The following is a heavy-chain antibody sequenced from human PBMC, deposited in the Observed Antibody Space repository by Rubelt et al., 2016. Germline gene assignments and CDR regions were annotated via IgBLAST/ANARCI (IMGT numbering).Heavy chain of an antibody. D-gene: IGHD6-13*01. CDR3: ARGYSTSYYYFDF. CDR1: GASINISSYY. CDR2: IYSGGNT. J-gene: IGHJ4*02. V-gene: IGHV4-39*01. Sequence: QLQLQESGPGLVKPSETLSLTCTVSGASINISSYYWGWIRQPPGKGLEWIGSIYSGGNTYYNASLKSRVTISVDTSKTQFSLNLGSVAAADTAGYYCARGYSTSYYYFDFWGQGALVTVSS.